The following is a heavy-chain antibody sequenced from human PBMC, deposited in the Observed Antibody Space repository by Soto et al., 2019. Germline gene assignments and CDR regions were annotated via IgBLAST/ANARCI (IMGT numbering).Heavy chain of an antibody. Sequence: GGSLRLSCTASGFTFTAYAMSWVRQAPGKGLEWVSVISKNGDEEYYADSVTGRFTISRDSSNNLLYLRMSSLRVEDTAVYYCASYVRGPAFYLDSWGQGTLVTVSS. D-gene: IGHD3-10*02. J-gene: IGHJ4*02. CDR2: ISKNGDEE. CDR1: GFTFTAYA. CDR3: ASYVRGPAFYLDS. V-gene: IGHV3-23*01.